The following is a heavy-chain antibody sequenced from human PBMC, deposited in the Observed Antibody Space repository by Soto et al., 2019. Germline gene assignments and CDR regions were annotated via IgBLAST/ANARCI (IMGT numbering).Heavy chain of an antibody. J-gene: IGHJ4*02. CDR3: TGHERKGGGY. Sequence: EVQLVESGGGLVQPGGSLKLSCAASGFTFSGSAMHWVRQASGKGLEWVGRIRSKANSYATAYAASAKGRFTISRDDSKNTAYLLMNSLKTEDTAVYYCTGHERKGGGYWGQGTLVTVSS. V-gene: IGHV3-73*02. D-gene: IGHD1-26*01. CDR2: IRSKANSYAT. CDR1: GFTFSGSA.